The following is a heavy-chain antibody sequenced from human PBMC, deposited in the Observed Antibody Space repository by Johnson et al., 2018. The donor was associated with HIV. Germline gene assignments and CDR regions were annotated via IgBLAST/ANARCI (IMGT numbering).Heavy chain of an antibody. V-gene: IGHV3-48*04. D-gene: IGHD3-22*01. J-gene: IGHJ3*02. CDR2: ISSSGSTI. CDR3: ARDRRHYYDSSGYPDYDAFDI. Sequence: VQLVESGGGVVQPGRSLRLSCAASGFTFSSYGMHWVRQAPGKGLEWVSYISSSGSTIYYADSVKGRFTISRDNAKNSLYLQVNSLRAEDTALYYCARDRRHYYDSSGYPDYDAFDIWGQGTMVTVSS. CDR1: GFTFSSYG.